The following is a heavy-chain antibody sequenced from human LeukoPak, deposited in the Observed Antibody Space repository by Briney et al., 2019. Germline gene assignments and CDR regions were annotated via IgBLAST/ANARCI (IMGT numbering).Heavy chain of an antibody. Sequence: PGGSLRLSCAASGFTFNTFNMNWVRQAPGKGLEWVSSITSGGDYIYYADSVKGRFTTSRDNAKNSLSLQLNSLRVEHTAVYYCARGHYDVLAASYKWTPDYWGQGTLVTVSS. V-gene: IGHV3-21*01. J-gene: IGHJ4*02. CDR2: ITSGGDYI. CDR3: ARGHYDVLAASYKWTPDY. CDR1: GFTFNTFN. D-gene: IGHD3-9*01.